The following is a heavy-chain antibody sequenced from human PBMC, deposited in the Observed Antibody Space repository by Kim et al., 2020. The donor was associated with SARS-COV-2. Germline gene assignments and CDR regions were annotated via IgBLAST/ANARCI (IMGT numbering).Heavy chain of an antibody. CDR1: GGTFSSYA. Sequence: SVKVSCKASGGTFSSYAISWVRQAPGQGLEWMGGIIPIFGTANYAQKFQGRVTITADKSTSTAYMELSSLRSEDTAVYYCARNLHGDYGKGYYYYGMDVWGQGTTVTVSS. CDR2: IIPIFGTA. D-gene: IGHD4-17*01. CDR3: ARNLHGDYGKGYYYYGMDV. V-gene: IGHV1-69*06. J-gene: IGHJ6*02.